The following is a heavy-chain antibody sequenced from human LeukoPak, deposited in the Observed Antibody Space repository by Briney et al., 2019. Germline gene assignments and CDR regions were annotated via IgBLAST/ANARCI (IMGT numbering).Heavy chain of an antibody. D-gene: IGHD6-25*01. J-gene: IGHJ4*02. Sequence: GGSLRLSCAASGFTFSSYAMSWVRQAPGKGLEWVSAISGSGGSTDYADSVKGRFTIYRDNSKNTLYLQMHSLRAEDTAVYYCAKDPSSLHRLRDYWGQGTLVTVSS. CDR2: ISGSGGST. V-gene: IGHV3-23*01. CDR1: GFTFSSYA. CDR3: AKDPSSLHRLRDY.